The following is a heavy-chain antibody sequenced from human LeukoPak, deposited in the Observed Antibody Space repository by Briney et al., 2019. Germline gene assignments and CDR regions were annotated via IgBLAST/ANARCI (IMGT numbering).Heavy chain of an antibody. CDR1: GFSFCSYG. Sequence: PGGSLRLSCAASGFSFCSYGRHWFRQAPGKGLEWVSGISGSGDSTHYADSVKGRFTISRDDSKTTLYLQMNSLRAEDAAVYYCRQGYGSSVYASFDWWGQGTLVTVSS. J-gene: IGHJ4*02. V-gene: IGHV3-23*01. CDR2: ISGSGDST. D-gene: IGHD3-22*01. CDR3: RQGYGSSVYASFDW.